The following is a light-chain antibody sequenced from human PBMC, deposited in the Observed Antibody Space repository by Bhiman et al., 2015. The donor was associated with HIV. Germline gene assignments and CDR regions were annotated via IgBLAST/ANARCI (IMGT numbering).Light chain of an antibody. CDR2: QDT. CDR3: CSYAGSYTIVV. J-gene: IGLJ2*01. Sequence: SYELTQPPSVSVSPGQTASITCSGDKLGYKYACWYQQKPGQSPVLVIYQDTKRPSGVPDRFSGSKSGNTASLTISGLQAEDEADYYCCSYAGSYTIVVFGGGTNLTVL. CDR1: KLGYKY. V-gene: IGLV3-1*01.